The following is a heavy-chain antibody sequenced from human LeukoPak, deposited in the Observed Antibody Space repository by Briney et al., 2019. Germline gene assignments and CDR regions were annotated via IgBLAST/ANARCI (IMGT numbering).Heavy chain of an antibody. Sequence: GGSLRLSCAASGFSFSTYRMNWVRQAPGKGLEWVSSISSSSTYIYHADSVKGRFTISRDNAKNSLYLQMNSLRAEDTAVYYCAGGYRSGGSCYDYFDYWGQGTLVTVSS. J-gene: IGHJ4*02. D-gene: IGHD2-15*01. CDR2: ISSSSTYI. V-gene: IGHV3-21*01. CDR1: GFSFSTYR. CDR3: AGGYRSGGSCYDYFDY.